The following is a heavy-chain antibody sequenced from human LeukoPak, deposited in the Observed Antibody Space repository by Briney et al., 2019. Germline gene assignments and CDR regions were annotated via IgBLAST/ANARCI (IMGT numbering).Heavy chain of an antibody. CDR2: IIPLLGTP. CDR3: AEDSSMVTTRAPYYYYYRDV. CDR1: GGTFTNYA. D-gene: IGHD4-17*01. Sequence: ASVKVSCKASGGTFTNYAISWVRQAPGQGLEWMGGIIPLLGTPNYAQKFQGRVTITADDSTSTAYMELTSLRSEDTAVYYCAEDSSMVTTRAPYYYYYRDVWGQGTTVTVSS. V-gene: IGHV1-69*13. J-gene: IGHJ6*02.